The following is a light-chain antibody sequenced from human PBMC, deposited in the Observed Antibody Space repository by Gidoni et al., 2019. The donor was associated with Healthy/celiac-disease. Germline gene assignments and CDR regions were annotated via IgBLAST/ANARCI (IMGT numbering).Light chain of an antibody. J-gene: IGKJ2*01. CDR3: QQYGSSLYT. CDR2: GAS. CDR1: QSVSSSY. V-gene: IGKV3-20*01. Sequence: DMVLTQSPVTLSLSPGERATLSCRASQSVSSSYLAWYQQKPGQAPRLRIQGASSRDTGIPDRLSGSGSGTDFTLTISRLEPEDFAVYYCQQYGSSLYTFGQGTKLEIK.